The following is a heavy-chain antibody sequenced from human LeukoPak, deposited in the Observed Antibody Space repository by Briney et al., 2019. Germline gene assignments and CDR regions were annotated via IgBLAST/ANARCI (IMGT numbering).Heavy chain of an antibody. D-gene: IGHD6-19*01. V-gene: IGHV4-34*01. CDR2: INHSGST. Sequence: SETLSLTCAVYGGSFSGYYWSWIRQPPGKGLEWMGEINHSGSTNYNPSLKSRVTISVDTSKNQFSLKLSSVTAADTAVYYCARGPRGWYVDYWGQGTLVTASS. J-gene: IGHJ4*02. CDR1: GGSFSGYY. CDR3: ARGPRGWYVDY.